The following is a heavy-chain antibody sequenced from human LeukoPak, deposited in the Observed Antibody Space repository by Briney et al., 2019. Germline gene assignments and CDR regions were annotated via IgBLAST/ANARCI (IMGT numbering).Heavy chain of an antibody. V-gene: IGHV1-18*01. J-gene: IGHJ4*02. D-gene: IGHD6-19*01. Sequence: ASVKVSCKASGFTFTSYGISWVRQAPGQGLEWMGWISAYNGNTNYAQKLQGRVTLTTDTTTSTAYMELRSLRSDDTAIYYCARDYSSGWYSVDYWGQGTLITVSS. CDR1: GFTFTSYG. CDR2: ISAYNGNT. CDR3: ARDYSSGWYSVDY.